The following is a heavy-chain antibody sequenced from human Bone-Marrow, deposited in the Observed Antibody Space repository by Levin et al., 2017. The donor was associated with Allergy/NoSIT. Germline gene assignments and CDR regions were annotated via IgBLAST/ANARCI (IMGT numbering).Heavy chain of an antibody. J-gene: IGHJ4*02. CDR1: GYSFTNYW. D-gene: IGHD1-1*01. CDR3: ARHDQLAYYFDY. V-gene: IGHV5-51*01. CDR2: VYPGDSDT. Sequence: GESLKISCKGSGYSFTNYWIGWVRQIPGKGLEWMGIVYPGDSDTRYNPLFQGQVTLSADKSISTAYLQWRSLKASDTAIYYCARHDQLAYYFDYWGQGTLVTVSS.